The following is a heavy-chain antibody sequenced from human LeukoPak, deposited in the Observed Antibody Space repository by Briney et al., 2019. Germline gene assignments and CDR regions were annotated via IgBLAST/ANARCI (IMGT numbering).Heavy chain of an antibody. CDR1: GFTFSNYG. D-gene: IGHD6-13*01. CDR3: AKGLYSSSYYYYGMDV. J-gene: IGHJ6*04. CDR2: ISYDGRNK. V-gene: IGHV3-30*18. Sequence: PGGSLRLSCAASGFTFSNYGMHWVRQAPGKGLEWVTVISYDGRNKYYADSVKGRFTVSRDNSKNTLYLQMNSLRAEDTAMYYCAKGLYSSSYYYYGMDVWGKGTTVTVSS.